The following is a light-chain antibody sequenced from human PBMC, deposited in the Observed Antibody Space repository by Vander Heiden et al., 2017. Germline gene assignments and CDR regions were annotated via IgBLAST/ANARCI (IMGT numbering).Light chain of an antibody. Sequence: DIQMTQSPSSLSASVGDRVTMTCQASQDINNYLNWYQQKPGRAPKLLIYDASILETGVPSRFSGSGSGTDFTLTIGRLQPEDFATYYCQQVEGVPNTFGQGTKLEIK. V-gene: IGKV1-33*01. CDR3: QQVEGVPNT. J-gene: IGKJ2*01. CDR2: DAS. CDR1: QDINNY.